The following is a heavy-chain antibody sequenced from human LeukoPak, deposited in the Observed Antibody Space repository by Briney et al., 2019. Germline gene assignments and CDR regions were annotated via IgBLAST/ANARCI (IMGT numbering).Heavy chain of an antibody. J-gene: IGHJ4*02. D-gene: IGHD2-2*01. V-gene: IGHV3-21*01. CDR2: ISANTTHI. CDR3: TRGYTSDY. Sequence: GGSLRLSCAASGFSFSSYSMNWVRQAPGKGLEWVSSISANTTHIYCADSLKGRFTISRDDAKNSLYLQLTSLRAEDTAVYYCTRGYTSDYWGQGTLVAVSS. CDR1: GFSFSSYS.